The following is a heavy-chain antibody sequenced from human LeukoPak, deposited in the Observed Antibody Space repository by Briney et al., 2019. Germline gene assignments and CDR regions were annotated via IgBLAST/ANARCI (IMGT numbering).Heavy chain of an antibody. J-gene: IGHJ6*02. CDR3: ASRIVGATPSLYYYGMDV. CDR2: INHSGST. D-gene: IGHD1-26*01. CDR1: GGSFSGYY. V-gene: IGHV4-34*01. Sequence: SETLSLTCAVYGGSFSGYYWSWVRQPPGKGLEWIGEINHSGSTNYNPSLTSRGTISVDTSKNQFSLKLSSVTAADTAVYYCASRIVGATPSLYYYGMDVWGQGTTVTVSS.